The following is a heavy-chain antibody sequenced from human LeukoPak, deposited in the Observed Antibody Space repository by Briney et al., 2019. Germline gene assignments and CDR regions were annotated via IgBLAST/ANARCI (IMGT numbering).Heavy chain of an antibody. CDR1: GFTFSNAW. D-gene: IGHD3-10*01. J-gene: IGHJ6*03. V-gene: IGHV3-64*01. CDR2: ISSNGGST. CDR3: AKGRGAMVRGVIIADYYMDV. Sequence: GGSLRLSCAASGFTFSNAWMSWVRQAPGKGLEYVSAISSNGGSTYYANSVKGRFTISRDNSKNTLYLQMGSLRAEDMAVYYCAKGRGAMVRGVIIADYYMDVWGKGTTVTVSS.